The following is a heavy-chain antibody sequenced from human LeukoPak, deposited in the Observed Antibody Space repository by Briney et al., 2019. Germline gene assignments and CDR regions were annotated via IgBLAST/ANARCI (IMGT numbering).Heavy chain of an antibody. Sequence: SETLSLTCTVSGGSINSRYWSWIRQPPAKGLEWIGYIYYSGSTNYNPSLKSRVTISVDTSKNQFSLKLSSVTAADTAVYYCAGGDYYDSSGLFDYWGQGTLVTVSS. CDR2: IYYSGST. V-gene: IGHV4-59*11. CDR3: AGGDYYDSSGLFDY. D-gene: IGHD3-22*01. J-gene: IGHJ4*02. CDR1: GGSINSRY.